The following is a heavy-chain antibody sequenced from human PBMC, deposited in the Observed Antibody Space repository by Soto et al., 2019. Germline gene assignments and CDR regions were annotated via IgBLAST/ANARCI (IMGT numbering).Heavy chain of an antibody. CDR1: GFPFKNYF. CDR2: IGINTEIP. J-gene: IGHJ5*02. Sequence: QVQLVESGGGLVKPGGSLSLSCAASGFPFKNYFMGWIRQSPGKGLEWLSYIGINTEIPYYAKSVQDRFTISRDNARNSLYLHMTSLAVEDTATYYCVRDGGGAFYPLDLWGQGTMVTVSS. V-gene: IGHV3-11*01. D-gene: IGHD2-21*02. CDR3: VRDGGGAFYPLDL.